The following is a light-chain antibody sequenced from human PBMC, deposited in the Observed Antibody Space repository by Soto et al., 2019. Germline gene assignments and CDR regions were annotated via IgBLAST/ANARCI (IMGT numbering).Light chain of an antibody. CDR3: QQSYSTLVRYT. CDR1: QSISSY. CDR2: AAS. V-gene: IGKV1-39*01. J-gene: IGKJ2*01. Sequence: DIQMTQSPSSLSASVGDRVTITCRASQSISSYLNWYQQKPGKAPKLLIYAASSLQSGVPSRFSGSGSGTDFTLTISSLQPEDFATYYCQQSYSTLVRYTFGQGTKLEIK.